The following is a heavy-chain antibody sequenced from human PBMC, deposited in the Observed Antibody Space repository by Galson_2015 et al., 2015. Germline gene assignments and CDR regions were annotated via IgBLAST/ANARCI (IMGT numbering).Heavy chain of an antibody. CDR3: ARDYYCSGGSRYGWVGSFGMDV. D-gene: IGHD2-15*01. CDR2: YI. J-gene: IGHJ6*02. V-gene: IGHV3-13*01. Sequence: YIYYADSVKGRFTISRENAKSSLYLQMNSLRAGDTAVYYCARDYYCSGGSRYGWVGSFGMDVWGQGTTVTVSS.